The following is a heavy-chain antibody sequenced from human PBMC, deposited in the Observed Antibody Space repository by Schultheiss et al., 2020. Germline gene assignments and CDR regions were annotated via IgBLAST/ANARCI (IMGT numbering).Heavy chain of an antibody. CDR3: ARNPYYWVTYYMDV. D-gene: IGHD3-10*01. J-gene: IGHJ6*03. V-gene: IGHV4-59*01. CDR2: IYYSGST. Sequence: GSLRLSCAASGFTFSSYGMHWVRQAPGKGLEWIGYIYYSGSTNYNPSLKSRVTISVDTSKNQFSLKLSSVTAADTAVYYCARNPYYWVTYYMDVWGKGTTVNVSS. CDR1: GFTFSSYG.